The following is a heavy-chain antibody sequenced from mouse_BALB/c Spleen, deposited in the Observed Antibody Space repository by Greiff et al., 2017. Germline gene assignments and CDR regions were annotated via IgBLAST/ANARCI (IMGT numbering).Heavy chain of an antibody. J-gene: IGHJ3*01. CDR1: GDSITSGY. D-gene: IGHD1-1*01. Sequence: EVQLVESGPSLVKPSQTLSLTCSVTGDSITSGYWNWIRKFPGNKLEYMGYISYSGSTYYNPSLKSRISITRDTSKNQYYLQLNSVTTEDTATYYCASRAAPVEPYGYWFAYWGQGTLVTVSA. V-gene: IGHV3-8*02. CDR3: ASRAAPVEPYGYWFAY. CDR2: ISYSGST.